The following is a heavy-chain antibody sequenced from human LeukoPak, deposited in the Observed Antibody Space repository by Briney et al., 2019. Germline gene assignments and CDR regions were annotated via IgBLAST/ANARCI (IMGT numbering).Heavy chain of an antibody. Sequence: GGSLRLSCAASGFNFGSYSMTWVRQAPGKGLEWVSVISADSATTFYADSVKGRFTISRDNAKNTVFLQMSSLRAEDTAVYYCARSSELLWFGEFCLDYWGQGTLVTVSS. J-gene: IGHJ4*02. D-gene: IGHD3-10*01. CDR2: ISADSATT. CDR1: GFNFGSYS. V-gene: IGHV3-23*01. CDR3: ARSSELLWFGEFCLDY.